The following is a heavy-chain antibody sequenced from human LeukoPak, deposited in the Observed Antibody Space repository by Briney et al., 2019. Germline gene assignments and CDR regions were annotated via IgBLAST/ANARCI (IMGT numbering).Heavy chain of an antibody. CDR3: ARVLGRYFDWFLDAFDI. D-gene: IGHD3-9*01. V-gene: IGHV1-18*01. CDR2: ISAYNGNT. CDR1: GGTFSSYG. Sequence: ASVKVSCKASGGTFSSYGISWVRQAPGQGLEWMGWISAYNGNTNYAQKLQGRVTMTTDTSTSTAYMELRSLRSDDTAVYYCARVLGRYFDWFLDAFDIWGQGTMVTVSS. J-gene: IGHJ3*02.